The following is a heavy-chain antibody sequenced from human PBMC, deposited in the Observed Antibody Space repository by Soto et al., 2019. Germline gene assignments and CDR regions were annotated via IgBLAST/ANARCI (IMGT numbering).Heavy chain of an antibody. Sequence: EVQLVESGGDLVQPGGSLRLSCAASGFTFSYYWMHWVRQPPGKGLVWVSRIHSDGSATTYADSVKGRFTISRDNXXXXXXXXMNXXXXXXXXXXXXXRGDRGAFDDWGQGTLVTVSS. D-gene: IGHD3-10*01. J-gene: IGHJ4*02. CDR2: IHSDGSAT. V-gene: IGHV3-74*01. CDR1: GFTFSYYW. CDR3: XRGDRGAFDD.